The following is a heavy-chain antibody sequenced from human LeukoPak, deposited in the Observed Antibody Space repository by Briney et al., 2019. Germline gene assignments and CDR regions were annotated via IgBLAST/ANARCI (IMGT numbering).Heavy chain of an antibody. J-gene: IGHJ4*02. CDR3: ARGPHERSGYPDD. D-gene: IGHD3-22*01. V-gene: IGHV1-18*01. CDR1: GYTFNTYG. CDR2: ISPYNGNT. Sequence: ASVKVSCKASGYTFNTYGITWVRQAPGQGLEWMGWISPYNGNTNYAQKFQGRVTLTTDTSTSTAYMELRSLRSDDTAVYYCARGPHERSGYPDDWGQGTLVTVSS.